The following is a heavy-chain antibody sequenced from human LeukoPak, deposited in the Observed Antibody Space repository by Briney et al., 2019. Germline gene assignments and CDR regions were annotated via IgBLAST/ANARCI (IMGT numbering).Heavy chain of an antibody. D-gene: IGHD3-10*01. CDR1: GFTFSTYT. V-gene: IGHV3-23*01. J-gene: IGHJ4*02. CDR2: IGGTVPTK. CDR3: AKDPQKGRFSYYVDY. Sequence: GGSLRLSCAASGFTFSTYTMSWVRQAPGGGLEWVSGIGGTVPTKYYAKSVKGRFTISRDNSKNTVYLQMNNLRPEDTAVYYCAKDPQKGRFSYYVDYWGQGTLVIVSS.